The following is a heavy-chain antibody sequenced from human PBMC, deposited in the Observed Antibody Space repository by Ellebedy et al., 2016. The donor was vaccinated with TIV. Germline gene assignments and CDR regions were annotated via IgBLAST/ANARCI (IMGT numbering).Heavy chain of an antibody. V-gene: IGHV6-1*01. D-gene: IGHD2-2*01. J-gene: IGHJ5*02. CDR2: TYYRSEWYY. CDR1: GASVSINNAA. Sequence: SQTLSLTCAISGASVSINNAAWNWIRQSPSRGLEWLGRTYYRSEWYYDYAVSVRGRISISPDTSKNQFSLQLNSVTPEDSAVYYCARGSHASTWTWGQGTLVTVSS. CDR3: ARGSHASTWT.